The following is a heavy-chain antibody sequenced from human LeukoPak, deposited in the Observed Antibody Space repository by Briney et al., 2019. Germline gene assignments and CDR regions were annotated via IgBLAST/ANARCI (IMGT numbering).Heavy chain of an antibody. CDR3: ARGWRTMVRGVIMWFDP. Sequence: ASVKVSCKASGYTFTSYAMNWVRQAPGQGLEWMGWINTYTGNPTYAQGFTGRFVFSLDTSVSTAYLQISSLKAEDTAVYYCARGWRTMVRGVIMWFDPWGQGTLVTVSS. J-gene: IGHJ5*02. CDR1: GYTFTSYA. D-gene: IGHD3-10*01. CDR2: INTYTGNP. V-gene: IGHV7-4-1*02.